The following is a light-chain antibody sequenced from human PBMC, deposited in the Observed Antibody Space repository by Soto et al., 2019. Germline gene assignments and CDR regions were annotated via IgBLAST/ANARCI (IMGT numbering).Light chain of an antibody. CDR1: QSVSSRY. CDR3: QQYGTSPRT. V-gene: IGKV3-20*01. CDR2: DAS. Sequence: EIVLTQSPGTLSLSPGERATLSCRASQSVSSRYLARYQQKPGRAPRLLIYDASSRATGIPDRFSGSGSGTDFTLSISRLEPEDFAVYYCQQYGTSPRTFGQGTKLEIK. J-gene: IGKJ2*01.